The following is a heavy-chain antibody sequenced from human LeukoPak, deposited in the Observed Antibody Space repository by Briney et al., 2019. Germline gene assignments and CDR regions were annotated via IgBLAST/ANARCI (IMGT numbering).Heavy chain of an antibody. CDR3: ARVQYCSSTSCYHYFDY. J-gene: IGHJ4*02. CDR2: IKQDGSEK. D-gene: IGHD2-2*01. CDR1: GFTFSSYW. Sequence: GGSLRLSCAASGFTFSSYWMSWVRQAPGKGLEWVANIKQDGSEKYYVDSVKGRFTISRDNAKNSLYLQMNSLRAEDTAVYYCARVQYCSSTSCYHYFDYWGQGTLVTVSS. V-gene: IGHV3-7*01.